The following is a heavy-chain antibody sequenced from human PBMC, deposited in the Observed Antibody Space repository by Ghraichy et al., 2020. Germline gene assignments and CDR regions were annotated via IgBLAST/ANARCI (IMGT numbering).Heavy chain of an antibody. CDR1: GFTFSSYS. D-gene: IGHD2-15*01. Sequence: GGSLRLSCAASGFTFSSYSMNWVRQAPGKGLEWVSSISSSSSYIYYADSVKGRFTISRDNAKNSLYLQMNSLRAEDTAVYYCARATAHNPDIVEHWGKGTTVTVSS. V-gene: IGHV3-21*01. CDR3: ARATAHNPDIVEH. CDR2: ISSSSSYI. J-gene: IGHJ6*04.